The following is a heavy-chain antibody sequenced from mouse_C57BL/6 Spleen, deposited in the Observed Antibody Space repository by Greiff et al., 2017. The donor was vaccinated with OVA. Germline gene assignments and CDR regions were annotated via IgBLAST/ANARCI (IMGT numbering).Heavy chain of an antibody. J-gene: IGHJ2*01. V-gene: IGHV5-6*01. CDR1: GFTFSSYG. Sequence: EVKLVESGGDLVKPGGSLKLSCAASGFTFSSYGMSWVRQTPDKRLEWVATISSGGSYTYYPDSVKGRFTISRDNAKNTLYLQMSSLKSEDTAMYYCARLDYDYGLYYFDYWGQGTTLTVSS. CDR2: ISSGGSYT. D-gene: IGHD2-4*01. CDR3: ARLDYDYGLYYFDY.